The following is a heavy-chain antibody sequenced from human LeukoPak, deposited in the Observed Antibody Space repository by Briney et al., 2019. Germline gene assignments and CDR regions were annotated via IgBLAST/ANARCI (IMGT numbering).Heavy chain of an antibody. V-gene: IGHV3-23*01. CDR3: AKSATGMAALVVDY. CDR2: ISASGGST. Sequence: GGSLRLSCAASGFTFSSYGMTWVRQAPGKGLEWVSVISASGGSTFYADSVKGRFTISRDNSKNTLYLQMNSLRAEDTAVYYCAKSATGMAALVVDYWGQGTLVTVSS. D-gene: IGHD2-21*01. CDR1: GFTFSSYG. J-gene: IGHJ4*02.